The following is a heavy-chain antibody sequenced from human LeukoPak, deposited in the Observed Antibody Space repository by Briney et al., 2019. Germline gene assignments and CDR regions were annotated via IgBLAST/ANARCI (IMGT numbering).Heavy chain of an antibody. CDR1: GGSIRSGGYS. V-gene: IGHV4-30-2*01. CDR2: IYHSGST. J-gene: IGHJ4*02. CDR3: ASTAHDYGDHSPDY. Sequence: PSQTLSLTCAVSGGSIRSGGYSWSWIRQPPGKGLEWIGYIYHSGSTYYNPSLKSRVTISVDRSKNQFSLKLSSVTAADTAVYYCASTAHDYGDHSPDYWGQGTLVTVSS. D-gene: IGHD4-17*01.